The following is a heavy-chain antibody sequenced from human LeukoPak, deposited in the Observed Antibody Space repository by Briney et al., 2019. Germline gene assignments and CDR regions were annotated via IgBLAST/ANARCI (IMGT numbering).Heavy chain of an antibody. CDR2: ISGSSGNT. Sequence: GGSLRLSCAASGFTFSSYAMSWVRQAPGKGLEWVSAISGSSGNTYYADSVKGRFTISRDNSKNTLYLQMNSLRAEDTAVYYCANQGYCSGGSCYSDLDYWGQGTLVTVSS. CDR3: ANQGYCSGGSCYSDLDY. J-gene: IGHJ4*02. D-gene: IGHD2-15*01. V-gene: IGHV3-23*01. CDR1: GFTFSSYA.